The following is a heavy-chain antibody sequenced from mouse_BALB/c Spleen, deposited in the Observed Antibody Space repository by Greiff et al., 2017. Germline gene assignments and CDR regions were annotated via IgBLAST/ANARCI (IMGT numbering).Heavy chain of an antibody. CDR2: ISSGGST. V-gene: IGHV5-6-5*01. J-gene: IGHJ1*01. CDR3: ARKAGLRLNWYFDV. D-gene: IGHD1-2*01. Sequence: EVKLQESGGGLVKPGGSLKLSCAASGFTFSSYAMSWVRQTPEKRLEWVASISSGGSTYYPDSVKGRFTISRDNARNILYLQMSSLRSEDTAMYYCARKAGLRLNWYFDVWGAGTTVTVSS. CDR1: GFTFSSYA.